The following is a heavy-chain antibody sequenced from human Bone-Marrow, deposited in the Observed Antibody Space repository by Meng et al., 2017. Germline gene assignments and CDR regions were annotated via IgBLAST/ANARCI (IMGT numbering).Heavy chain of an antibody. J-gene: IGHJ6*02. CDR3: ARGGSSWYFYLETSYGMDV. D-gene: IGHD6-13*01. CDR1: GSTFSSYW. CDR2: INSDGSST. Sequence: GGFLRLSCAASGSTFSSYWMHWVRQAPGKGLVWVSRINSDGSSTNYADSVKSRFTISRDNAKNTLYLQMNSLGAEDTAVYYCARGGSSWYFYLETSYGMDVWGQGTTVTVSS. V-gene: IGHV3-74*01.